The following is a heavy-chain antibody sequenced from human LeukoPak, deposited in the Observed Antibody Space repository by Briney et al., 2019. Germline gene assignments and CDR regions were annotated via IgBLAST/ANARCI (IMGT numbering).Heavy chain of an antibody. CDR2: ISWNSGTI. CDR1: GFTFDDYA. D-gene: IGHD1-26*01. Sequence: GRSLRLYCATSGFTFDDYAMHWVRQAPGKGLEWVSGISWNSGTIGYADSVKGRFTISRDNSKNTLYLQMNSLRAEDTAVYYCAKGQKWELPLDSWGQGTLVTVSS. V-gene: IGHV3-9*01. J-gene: IGHJ5*01. CDR3: AKGQKWELPLDS.